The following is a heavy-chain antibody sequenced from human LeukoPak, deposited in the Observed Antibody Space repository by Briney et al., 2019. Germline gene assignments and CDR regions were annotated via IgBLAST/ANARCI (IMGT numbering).Heavy chain of an antibody. CDR1: AFTFSSYN. D-gene: IGHD1-26*01. CDR3: ARGRGELLTFDY. Sequence: GGSLRLSCAASAFTFSSYNMIWVRQAPGKGLEWVSSISGSSRYIYYADSMKGRFTISRDNAKNSVYLQMNSLIAEDTAVYYCARGRGELLTFDYWGQGTLVTVSS. CDR2: ISGSSRYI. V-gene: IGHV3-21*01. J-gene: IGHJ4*02.